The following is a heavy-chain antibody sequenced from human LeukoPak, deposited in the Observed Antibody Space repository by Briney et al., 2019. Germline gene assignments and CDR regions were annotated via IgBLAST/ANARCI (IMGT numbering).Heavy chain of an antibody. CDR3: ASSLAAAGKGTFDI. V-gene: IGHV3-11*04. Sequence: PGGSLRLSCAVSGFTFSDYYMSWIRQAPGKGLEWVSYISSGGSTISHADSVKGRFTISRDNAKNSLYLQMNSLRAEDTAVYYCASSLAAAGKGTFDIWGQGTMVTVSS. CDR1: GFTFSDYY. D-gene: IGHD6-13*01. J-gene: IGHJ3*02. CDR2: ISSGGSTI.